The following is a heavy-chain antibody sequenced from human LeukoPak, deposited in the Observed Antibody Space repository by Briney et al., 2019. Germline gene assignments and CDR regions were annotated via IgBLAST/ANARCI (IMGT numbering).Heavy chain of an antibody. V-gene: IGHV3-23*01. CDR3: AKVKWSSSGALDY. Sequence: GGSLRLSCTASGFTFSSYAMSWVRQAPGKGLEWVSAISGSGGSTYYADSVKGRFSISRDDSKSTLYLQMNSLRVEGTAIYYCAKVKWSSSGALDYWGQGTLVSVSS. CDR1: GFTFSSYA. D-gene: IGHD6-25*01. CDR2: ISGSGGST. J-gene: IGHJ4*02.